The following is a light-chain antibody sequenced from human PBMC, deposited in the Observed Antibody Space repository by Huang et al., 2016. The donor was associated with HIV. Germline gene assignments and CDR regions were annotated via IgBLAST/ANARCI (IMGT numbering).Light chain of an antibody. V-gene: IGKV3-15*01. CDR2: GAY. CDR3: QQYNNWPRT. CDR1: QSVSSN. J-gene: IGKJ1*01. Sequence: EIVMRQSPATLSASPGERATLSCTASQSVSSNVAWFQQKAGQAPRLLIYGAYTRATGIPARFSGSGSGTDFTLTISSLQSEDFAFYYCQQYNNWPRTFGQGTKVEI.